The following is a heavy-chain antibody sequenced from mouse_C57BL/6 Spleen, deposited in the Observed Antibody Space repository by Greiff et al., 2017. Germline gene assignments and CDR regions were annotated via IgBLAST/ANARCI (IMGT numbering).Heavy chain of an antibody. J-gene: IGHJ4*01. D-gene: IGHD1-1*01. V-gene: IGHV1-81*01. CDR2: IYPRSGNT. CDR3: SIYYGSSKGYAMDY. Sequence: QVQLKQSGAELARPGASVKLSCKASGYTFTSYGISWVKQRTGQGLEWIGEIYPRSGNTYYNEKFKGKATLTADKSSSTAYMELRSLTSEDSAVYFCSIYYGSSKGYAMDYWGQGTSVTVS. CDR1: GYTFTSYG.